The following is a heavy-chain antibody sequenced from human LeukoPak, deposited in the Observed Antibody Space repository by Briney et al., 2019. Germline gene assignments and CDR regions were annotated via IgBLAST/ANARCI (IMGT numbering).Heavy chain of an antibody. CDR2: IYHSGST. V-gene: IGHV4-4*02. Sequence: PSETLSLTCAVSGGSISSSNWWSCVRQPPGKGLEWIGEIYHSGSTNYNPSLKSRVTISVDKSKNQFSLKLSSVTAADTAVYYCASHHPQTYSYLRWSSYFDYWGQGTLVTVSS. D-gene: IGHD5-18*01. CDR1: GGSISSSNW. CDR3: ASHHPQTYSYLRWSSYFDY. J-gene: IGHJ4*02.